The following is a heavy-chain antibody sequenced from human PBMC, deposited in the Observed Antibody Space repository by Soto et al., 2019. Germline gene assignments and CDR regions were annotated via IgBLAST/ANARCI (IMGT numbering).Heavy chain of an antibody. CDR1: GFTFSNSA. CDR3: ARVSGAIDPFGY. D-gene: IGHD3-3*01. CDR2: IRLSGTT. V-gene: IGHV3-23*01. Sequence: EVQLLESGGGFVQPGGSLRLSCAASGFTFSNSAMSWVRQVPGKGLEWASSIRLSGTTYYAGSVRGQFSISRDNSQNTLYLQMSNLRAEDTAVYYCARVSGAIDPFGYWGQGTLVTVSS. J-gene: IGHJ4*02.